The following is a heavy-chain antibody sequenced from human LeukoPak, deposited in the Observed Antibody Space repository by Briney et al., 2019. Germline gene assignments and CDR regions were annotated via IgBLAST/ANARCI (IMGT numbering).Heavy chain of an antibody. V-gene: IGHV4-38-2*02. CDR1: SYSISSDYY. CDR2: IYHSGMT. CDR3: ARDTRKFQGPYYYYYYMDV. Sequence: SETLSLTCTVSSYSISSDYYWGWIRQPPGKGLEWIGSIYHSGMTYYNPSLKSRVTISVDTSKNQFSLRLTSVTAADTAVYYCARDTRKFQGPYYYYYYMDVWGKGTTVTISS. J-gene: IGHJ6*03. D-gene: IGHD1-14*01.